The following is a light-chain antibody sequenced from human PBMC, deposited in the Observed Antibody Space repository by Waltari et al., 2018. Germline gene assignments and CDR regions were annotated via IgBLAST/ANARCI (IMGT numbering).Light chain of an antibody. CDR1: SSDVGAYNY. V-gene: IGLV2-14*01. J-gene: IGLJ3*02. Sequence: QSALTQPASVSGSPGQSITISCTGTSSDVGAYNYVSWYQHHPGKATKLMIYEVSNRPSGVSNRFSGSKSGNTASLTISGLQTEDEADYYCSSYTSSSVWVFGGGTKLTVL. CDR3: SSYTSSSVWV. CDR2: EVS.